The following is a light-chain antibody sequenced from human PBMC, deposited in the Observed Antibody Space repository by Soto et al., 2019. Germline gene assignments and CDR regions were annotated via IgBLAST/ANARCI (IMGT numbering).Light chain of an antibody. CDR1: SGSVSTRYH. Sequence: QAVVTQEPSFSVSPGGTVTLTCGVSSGSVSTRYHPSWYQQTPGQAPRTLIYSTSTRSSGVPDRFSGSIVGNKAALTISGAQADDESDYYCVLYMGSGIWVFGGGTKLTVL. CDR2: STS. CDR3: VLYMGSGIWV. J-gene: IGLJ3*02. V-gene: IGLV8-61*01.